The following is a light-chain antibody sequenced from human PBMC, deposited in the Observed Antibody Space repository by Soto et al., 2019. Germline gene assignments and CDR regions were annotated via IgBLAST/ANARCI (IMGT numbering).Light chain of an antibody. CDR2: GAS. CDR3: QQYDSSPWT. J-gene: IGKJ1*01. Sequence: EIVLTQSPGTLSLSPGERATLSCRASQSVSSSYLAWYQQKPGQTPRLLIYGASSRATGITDRFSGSGSGTDFTLTISRLEPEDFAVYYCQQYDSSPWTFGQGTKVELK. CDR1: QSVSSSY. V-gene: IGKV3-20*01.